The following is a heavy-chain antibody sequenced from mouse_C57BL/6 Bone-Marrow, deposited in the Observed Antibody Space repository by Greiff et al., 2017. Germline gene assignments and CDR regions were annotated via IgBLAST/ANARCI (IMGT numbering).Heavy chain of an antibody. CDR1: GFSLTSYG. V-gene: IGHV2-3*01. J-gene: IGHJ1*03. CDR2: IWGDGST. CDR3: AKEGTGSWYFDV. Sequence: QVQLKESGPGLVAPSQSLSITCTFSGFSLTSYGVSWVRQPPGKGLELLGVIWGDGSTNYHSALISRLSISQDNSKSPVFLKLNSLQTDDTATYFGAKEGTGSWYFDVWGTGTTVTGSS. D-gene: IGHD4-1*01.